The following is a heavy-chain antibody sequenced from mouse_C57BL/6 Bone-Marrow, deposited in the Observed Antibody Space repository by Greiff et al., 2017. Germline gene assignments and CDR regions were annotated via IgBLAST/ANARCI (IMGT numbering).Heavy chain of an antibody. Sequence: QVQLQQPGAELVMPGASVKLSCKASGYTFTSYWMHWVKQRPGQGLEWIGEIDPSDSYTNYNQKFKGKSTLTVDKSSSTAYMQLSSLTSEDSAVYYCARWGQLGYWGQGTTLTVSS. CDR1: GYTFTSYW. CDR3: ARWGQLGY. CDR2: IDPSDSYT. J-gene: IGHJ2*01. V-gene: IGHV1-69*01.